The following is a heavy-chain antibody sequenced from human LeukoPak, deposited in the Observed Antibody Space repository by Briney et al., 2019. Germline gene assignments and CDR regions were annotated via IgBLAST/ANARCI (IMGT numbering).Heavy chain of an antibody. Sequence: GRSLRLSCAASGFSFINYAMHWVRQAPGKGLAWVAVISYDGSNKYYADSVKGRFTISRDNSKNTLYLQMNSLRAEDTAVYYCARDLGNWGQGTLVTVSS. CDR1: GFSFINYA. CDR2: ISYDGSNK. J-gene: IGHJ4*02. CDR3: ARDLGN. D-gene: IGHD1-14*01. V-gene: IGHV3-30-3*01.